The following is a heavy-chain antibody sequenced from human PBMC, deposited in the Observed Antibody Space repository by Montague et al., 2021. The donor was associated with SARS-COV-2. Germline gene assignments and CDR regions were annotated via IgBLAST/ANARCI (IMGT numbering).Heavy chain of an antibody. CDR2: TYYRSKWYN. V-gene: IGHV6-1*01. Sequence: VSPGASLSSDSLSWHWIRQSPSRGLEWLASTYYRSKWYNDSAPSVSGRATVKPDTSRNQFSLHLESVPPEDTALYFCARKMDSSFDVWGKGTMVVVS. CDR3: ARKMDSSFDV. CDR1: GASLSSDSLS. J-gene: IGHJ3*01. D-gene: IGHD2-2*03.